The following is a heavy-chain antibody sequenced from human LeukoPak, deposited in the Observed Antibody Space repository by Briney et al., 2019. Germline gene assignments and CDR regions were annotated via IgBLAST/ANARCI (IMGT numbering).Heavy chain of an antibody. V-gene: IGHV3-53*01. CDR1: GFTFSNAY. CDR3: ASARGHPARYYYGMDV. D-gene: IGHD2-2*01. CDR2: IYSGGST. Sequence: GGSLRLSCAASGFTFSNAYMSWVRQAPGKGLEWVSVIYSGGSTYYADSVKGRFTISRDNSKNTLYLQMNSLRAEDTAVYYCASARGHPARYYYGMDVWGQGTTVTVS. J-gene: IGHJ6*02.